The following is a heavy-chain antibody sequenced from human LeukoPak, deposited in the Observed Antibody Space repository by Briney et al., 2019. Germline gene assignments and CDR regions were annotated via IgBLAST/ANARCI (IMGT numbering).Heavy chain of an antibody. J-gene: IGHJ5*02. CDR1: GYTFTGYY. D-gene: IGHD6-13*01. CDR3: ARPHRAGWFDP. CDR2: INPNSGGT. Sequence: ASVKVSCKASGYTFTGYYIHWVRQAPGQGLEWMGWINPNSGGTNYAQKFQGRVTMTTDTSTSTAYMELRSLRSDDTAVYYCARPHRAGWFDPWGQGTLATVSS. V-gene: IGHV1-2*02.